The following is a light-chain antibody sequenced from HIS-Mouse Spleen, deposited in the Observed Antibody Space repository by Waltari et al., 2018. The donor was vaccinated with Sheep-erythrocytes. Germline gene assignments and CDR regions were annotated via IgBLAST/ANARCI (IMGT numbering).Light chain of an antibody. Sequence: QPVLTQPPSAPASLGASVPLTCTLISGYSNYTVTCYRQTPGKGPRFGLRVGTGGIVGSKGDGIPDRFSGSKSGNTASLTISGLQAEDEADYYCCSYAGSYNHVFATGTKVTVL. CDR3: CSYAGSYNHV. J-gene: IGLJ1*01. CDR2: VGTGGIVG. CDR1: SGYSNYT. V-gene: IGLV9-49*01.